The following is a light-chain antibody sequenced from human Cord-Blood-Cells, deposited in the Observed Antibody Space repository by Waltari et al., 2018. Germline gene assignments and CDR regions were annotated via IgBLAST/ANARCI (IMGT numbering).Light chain of an antibody. CDR2: AAS. V-gene: IGKV1-39*01. J-gene: IGKJ2*01. CDR3: QQSYSTPYT. CDR1: QSISSY. Sequence: DIQMTQSPSSLSASVGDRVTITCRASQSISSYLNWYQQKPGKAPKLLIYAASSLQSGLPSRFSGSGSGTDFTLTISSLQPEDFATYYCQQSYSTPYTFGQVTKLEIK.